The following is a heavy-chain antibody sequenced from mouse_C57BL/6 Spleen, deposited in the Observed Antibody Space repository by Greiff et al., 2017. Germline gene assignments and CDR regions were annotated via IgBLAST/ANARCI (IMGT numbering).Heavy chain of an antibody. CDR3: TLYYGSSPFDY. Sequence: EVKLVESGAELVRPGASVKLSCTASGFNIKDDYMHWVKQRPEQGLEWIGWIDPENGDTEYASKFQGKATITADTSSNTAYLQLSSLTSEDTAVYYCTLYYGSSPFDYWGQGTTLTVSS. J-gene: IGHJ2*01. D-gene: IGHD1-1*01. CDR1: GFNIKDDY. CDR2: IDPENGDT. V-gene: IGHV14-4*01.